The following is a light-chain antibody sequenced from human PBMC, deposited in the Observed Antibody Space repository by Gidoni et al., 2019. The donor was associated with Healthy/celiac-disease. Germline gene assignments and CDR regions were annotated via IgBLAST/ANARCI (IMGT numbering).Light chain of an antibody. Sequence: QSVLTQPPSVSGAPGQRVTISCTGSSSNIGAGYDVHWYKQLPATAPKLLIYCNSNRPSLVPDLFSGSKSGTSSSLAIPGLQSEDEADYYCQSYDSSLSGSVFCGGTKLTVL. J-gene: IGLJ2*01. CDR1: SSNIGAGYD. CDR2: CNS. V-gene: IGLV1-40*01. CDR3: QSYDSSLSGSV.